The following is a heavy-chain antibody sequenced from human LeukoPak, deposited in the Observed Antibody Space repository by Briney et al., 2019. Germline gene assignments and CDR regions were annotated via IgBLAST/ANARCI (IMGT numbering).Heavy chain of an antibody. Sequence: GGSLRLSCAASGFTFSTYWMSWVRQAPGKGLEWVANIKPDGTEKYYVDSLKGRFTISRDNSKNTLYLQMNSLRAEDTAVYYCAKDQQQLPYAEYFQHWGQGTLVTVSS. J-gene: IGHJ1*01. CDR2: IKPDGTEK. CDR1: GFTFSTYW. V-gene: IGHV3-7*05. D-gene: IGHD6-13*01. CDR3: AKDQQQLPYAEYFQH.